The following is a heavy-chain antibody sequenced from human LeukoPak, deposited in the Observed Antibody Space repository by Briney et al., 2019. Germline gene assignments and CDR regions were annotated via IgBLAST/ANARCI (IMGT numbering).Heavy chain of an antibody. CDR2: IFYSGSI. V-gene: IGHV4-39*01. J-gene: IGHJ5*02. CDR3: ARHSGWFDP. CDR1: GGSISSSSYY. D-gene: IGHD3-10*01. Sequence: SETLFPTCTVSGGSISSSSYYWGWIRQPPGKGLEWIGSIFYSGSIHYNPSLKSRITISVDTSKNQFSLKLSSVTAADTAVYYCARHSGWFDPWGQGTLVTVSS.